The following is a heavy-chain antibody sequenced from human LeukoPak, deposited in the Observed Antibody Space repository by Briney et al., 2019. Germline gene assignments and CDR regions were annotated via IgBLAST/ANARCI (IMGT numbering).Heavy chain of an antibody. Sequence: PSETLSLTCTVAGGSISTYYWSWSRQPPGKGLEWIGYIYYSGSTNYTPSLKSRVTLSVDTSKNQFSLKLNSVTAADTAVYYGAREYSGSYIDYWGQGTLVSVSS. D-gene: IGHD1-26*01. V-gene: IGHV4-59*12. CDR1: GGSISTYY. CDR3: AREYSGSYIDY. J-gene: IGHJ4*02. CDR2: IYYSGST.